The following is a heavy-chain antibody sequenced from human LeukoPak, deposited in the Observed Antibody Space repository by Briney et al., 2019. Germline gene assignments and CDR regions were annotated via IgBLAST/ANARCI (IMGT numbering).Heavy chain of an antibody. CDR2: IYYSGST. J-gene: IGHJ5*02. V-gene: IGHV4-59*08. Sequence: SETLSLTCTVSGGSISSYYWSWIRQPPGKGLEWIGYIYYSGSTNYNPSLKSRVTISVDTSKNQFSLKLSSVTAADTAVYFCARNRYYYDSRSYGVPNWFDPWGQGTLVTVSS. D-gene: IGHD3-10*01. CDR1: GGSISSYY. CDR3: ARNRYYYDSRSYGVPNWFDP.